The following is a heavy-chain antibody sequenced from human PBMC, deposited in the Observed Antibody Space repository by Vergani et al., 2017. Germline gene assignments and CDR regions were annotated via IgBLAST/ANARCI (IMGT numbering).Heavy chain of an antibody. J-gene: IGHJ6*02. D-gene: IGHD6-13*01. CDR1: GFTFSSYA. CDR2: ISGSGGST. V-gene: IGHV3-23*01. CDR3: AVLMGEYSSSWYHIDYYYGMDV. Sequence: EVQLLESGGGLVQPGGSLRLSCAASGFTFSSYAMSWVRQAPGKGLEWVSAISGSGGSTYYADSVKGRFTISRDNSKNTLYLQMNSLRAEDTAVYYCAVLMGEYSSSWYHIDYYYGMDVWGQGTTVTVSS.